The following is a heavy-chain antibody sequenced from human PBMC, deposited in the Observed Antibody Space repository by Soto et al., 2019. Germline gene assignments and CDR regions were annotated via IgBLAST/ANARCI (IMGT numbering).Heavy chain of an antibody. CDR2: INPNSGGT. V-gene: IGHV1-2*04. Sequence: ASVKVSCKASGYTFTGYYMHWVRQAPGQGLEWMGWINPNSGGTNYAQKFQGWVTMTRETSISTAYMELSRQRSDDPAVYYCARDNSSSWYGYYYYGMDGRGQGTTVTVSS. D-gene: IGHD6-13*01. CDR3: ARDNSSSWYGYYYYGMDG. CDR1: GYTFTGYY. J-gene: IGHJ6*02.